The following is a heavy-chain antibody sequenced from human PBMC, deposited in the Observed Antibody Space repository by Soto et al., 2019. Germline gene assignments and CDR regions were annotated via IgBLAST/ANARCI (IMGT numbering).Heavy chain of an antibody. V-gene: IGHV1-69*04. D-gene: IGHD5-12*01. CDR2: FYPMVGGA. CDR1: GGTFARYT. J-gene: IGHJ4*02. CDR3: AREMTSTTSDTSFDY. Sequence: QVQLIQSGSEMKKPGSSVKVSCQAPGGTFARYTVSWVRQAPGQGLEWMGRFYPMVGGAKYSPNFEGRVTLTADRSTSRAYLVLSSLRSDDTAVYYCAREMTSTTSDTSFDYWGQGTLISVS.